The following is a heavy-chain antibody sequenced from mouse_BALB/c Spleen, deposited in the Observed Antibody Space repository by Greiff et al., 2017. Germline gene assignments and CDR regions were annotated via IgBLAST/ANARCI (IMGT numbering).Heavy chain of an antibody. V-gene: IGHV1S135*01. J-gene: IGHJ3*01. CDR2: IDPFNGGT. D-gene: IGHD2-4*01. CDR3: ARGYDYFAY. CDR1: GYSFTSYY. Sequence: EVQLQQSGPELMKPGASVKISCKASGYSFTSYYMHWVKQSHGKSLEWIGYIDPFNGGTSYNQKFKGKATLTVDKSSSTAYMHLSSLTSEDSAVYYCARGYDYFAYWGQGTLVTVSA.